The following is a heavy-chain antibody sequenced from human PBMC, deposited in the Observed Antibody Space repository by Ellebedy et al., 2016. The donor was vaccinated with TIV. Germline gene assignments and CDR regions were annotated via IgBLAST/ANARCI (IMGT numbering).Heavy chain of an antibody. V-gene: IGHV3-48*01. CDR2: ISSSGNTI. Sequence: GESLKISCAASGFSFSNYNMNWVRQAPGEGLEWVSYISSSGNTIYYADSVKGRFTISRDNAKNSLYLQMNSLRAEDTAVYYCARDLRLGVAVADTNYYYYGMDVWGQGTTVTVSS. J-gene: IGHJ6*02. CDR1: GFSFSNYN. D-gene: IGHD6-19*01. CDR3: ARDLRLGVAVADTNYYYYGMDV.